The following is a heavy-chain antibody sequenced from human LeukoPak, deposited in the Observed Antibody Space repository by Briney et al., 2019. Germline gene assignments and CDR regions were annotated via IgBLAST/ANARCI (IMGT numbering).Heavy chain of an antibody. CDR3: AKDPYSSGWPPDY. V-gene: IGHV3-33*06. CDR1: GFTFSSYG. D-gene: IGHD6-19*01. CDR2: IWYDGSNK. J-gene: IGHJ4*02. Sequence: GGSLRLYCAASGFTFSSYGMHWVRQAPGKGLEWVAVIWYDGSNKYYADSVKGRFTISRDNSKNTLYLQMNSLRAEDTAVYYCAKDPYSSGWPPDYWGQGTLVTVSS.